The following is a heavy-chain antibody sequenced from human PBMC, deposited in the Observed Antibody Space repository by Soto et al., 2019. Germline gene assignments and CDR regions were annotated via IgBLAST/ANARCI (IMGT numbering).Heavy chain of an antibody. CDR3: ARDTRIVDHLTGWFDP. Sequence: GGSLIISCAASGFTFSDYYMSWIRQAPGKGLEWVSYISSSGSTIYYADSVKGRFTISRDNAKNSLYLQMNSLRAEDTAVYYCARDTRIVDHLTGWFDPWGQGTLVTVSS. J-gene: IGHJ5*02. V-gene: IGHV3-11*01. CDR2: ISSSGSTI. D-gene: IGHD7-27*01. CDR1: GFTFSDYY.